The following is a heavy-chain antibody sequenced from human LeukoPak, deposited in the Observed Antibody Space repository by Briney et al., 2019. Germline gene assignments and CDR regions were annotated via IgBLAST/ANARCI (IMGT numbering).Heavy chain of an antibody. CDR2: ISSSSSYI. Sequence: PGGSLRLSCAASGFTFSSYSMNWVRQAPGKGLEWVSSISSSSSYIYYADSVKGRFTISRDNAKNSLYLQMNSLRAEDTAVYYCARASGSYGGALGYWGQGTLVTVSS. J-gene: IGHJ4*02. D-gene: IGHD1-26*01. V-gene: IGHV3-21*01. CDR1: GFTFSSYS. CDR3: ARASGSYGGALGY.